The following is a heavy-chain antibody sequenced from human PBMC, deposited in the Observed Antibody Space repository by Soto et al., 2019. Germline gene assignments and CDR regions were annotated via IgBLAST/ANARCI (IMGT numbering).Heavy chain of an antibody. Sequence: EVQLLESGGGLVQPGGSLRLSCAASGFTFSTYAMTWVRQAPGKGLEWVSAISGSGGSIYYADSVKGRFTISRDKSKNTLYLQMNSLRADDTDVYYCAKNWDTTFSSSSHWGQGTLVTVSS. CDR2: ISGSGGSI. V-gene: IGHV3-23*01. CDR1: GFTFSTYA. J-gene: IGHJ4*02. CDR3: AKNWDTTFSSSSH. D-gene: IGHD6-6*01.